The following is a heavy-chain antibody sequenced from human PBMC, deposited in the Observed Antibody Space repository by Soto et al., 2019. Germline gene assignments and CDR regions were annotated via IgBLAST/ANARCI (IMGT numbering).Heavy chain of an antibody. V-gene: IGHV3-30-3*01. CDR3: ARGTPNWYLYXXXYYYGMDV. Sequence: QVQLVESGGGVVQPGRSLRLSCAASGFTFSSYAMHWVRQAPGKGLEWVAVISYDGSNKYYADSVKGRFTISRDNSKNTLYLQMNSLRAEDTAVYYCARGTPNWYLYXXXYYYGMDVWGQGTTVTVSS. J-gene: IGHJ6*02. CDR1: GFTFSSYA. D-gene: IGHD6-13*01. CDR2: ISYDGSNK.